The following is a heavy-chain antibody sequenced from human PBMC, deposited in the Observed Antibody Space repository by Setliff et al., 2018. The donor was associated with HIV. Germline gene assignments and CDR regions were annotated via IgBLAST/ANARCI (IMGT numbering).Heavy chain of an antibody. V-gene: IGHV4-34*01. CDR3: ASRRGIEFYFDI. CDR1: GQSISGYY. J-gene: IGHJ4*02. CDR2: INHGGDT. Sequence: ETLSLTCAVYGQSISGYYWSWIRQTPGKGLEWIGEINHGGDTNYNPSLKSRVTISVGSSYYHFSLKLSSVTAADTGVYYCASRRGIEFYFDIWGQGTPVTVS. D-gene: IGHD3-10*01.